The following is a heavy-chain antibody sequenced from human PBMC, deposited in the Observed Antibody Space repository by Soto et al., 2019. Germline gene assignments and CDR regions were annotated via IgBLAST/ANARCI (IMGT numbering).Heavy chain of an antibody. Sequence: EVQLVESGGGVVQPGGSLKLSCAASGFTFSGSAMHWVRQASGKGLEWVGRIRSKANSYATAYAASVKGRFTISRDDSKNTAYLQMNSLKTEDTAVYYCTIVDYYYGYMDVWGKGTTVTVSS. CDR2: IRSKANSYAT. D-gene: IGHD6-6*01. J-gene: IGHJ6*03. CDR1: GFTFSGSA. CDR3: TIVDYYYGYMDV. V-gene: IGHV3-73*01.